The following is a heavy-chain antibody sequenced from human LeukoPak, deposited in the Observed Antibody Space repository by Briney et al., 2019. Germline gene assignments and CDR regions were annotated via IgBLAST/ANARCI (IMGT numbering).Heavy chain of an antibody. V-gene: IGHV4-34*01. D-gene: IGHD3-22*01. Sequence: KPSETLSLTCAVYGGSFSGYYWSWIRQPPGKGLEWIGEINHSGSTNYNPSLKSRVTISVDTSKNQFSLKLSSVTAADTAVYYCARDSPLNYYDSSGNLYYYYYGMDVWGQGTTVTVSS. CDR1: GGSFSGYY. J-gene: IGHJ6*02. CDR2: INHSGST. CDR3: ARDSPLNYYDSSGNLYYYYYGMDV.